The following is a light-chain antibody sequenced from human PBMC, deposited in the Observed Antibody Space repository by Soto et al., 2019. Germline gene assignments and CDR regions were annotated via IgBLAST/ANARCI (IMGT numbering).Light chain of an antibody. J-gene: IGKJ1*01. V-gene: IGKV1-5*03. Sequence: DIQMTQSPSTLSASXGDRVTIVCRASQSISSWLAWYQQKPGKAPKLLISKASNLDSGVPSRFSGSGSRTEFNLTISSLQPEDFATYYCQQYNSFSWTFGRGTKVDIK. CDR1: QSISSW. CDR3: QQYNSFSWT. CDR2: KAS.